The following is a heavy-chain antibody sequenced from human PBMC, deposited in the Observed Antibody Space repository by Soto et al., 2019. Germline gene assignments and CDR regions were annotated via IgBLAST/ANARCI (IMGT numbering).Heavy chain of an antibody. V-gene: IGHV3-74*01. Sequence: AGRSLRLSCAASGFTFISYWMHWVRQAPGKGLVWVSRINSDGSSTSYADSVKGRFAISRDNAKNTLYLQMNSLRAEDTAVYYCARARIAVAGYDYWGQGTLVTVSS. CDR1: GFTFISYW. D-gene: IGHD6-19*01. CDR2: INSDGSST. CDR3: ARARIAVAGYDY. J-gene: IGHJ4*02.